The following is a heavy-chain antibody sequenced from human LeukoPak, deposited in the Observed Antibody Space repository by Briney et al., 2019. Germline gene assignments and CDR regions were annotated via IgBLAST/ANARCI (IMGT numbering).Heavy chain of an antibody. Sequence: ASVKVSCKASGGTFSNYGISWVRQAPGQGLEWMGGIIPAFAITKYAQRFQGRVTITADESTSTAYMELSSLRSDDTAVYYCARTTIFANNYYYYYMDVWGKGTTVTVSS. CDR2: IIPAFAIT. D-gene: IGHD3-3*01. CDR3: ARTTIFANNYYYYYMDV. CDR1: GGTFSNYG. V-gene: IGHV1-69*01. J-gene: IGHJ6*03.